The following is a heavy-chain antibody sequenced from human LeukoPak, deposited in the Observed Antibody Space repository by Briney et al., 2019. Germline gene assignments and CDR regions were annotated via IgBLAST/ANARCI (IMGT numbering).Heavy chain of an antibody. CDR2: INPSGGST. V-gene: IGHV1-46*01. D-gene: IGHD3-10*01. J-gene: IGHJ4*02. CDR1: GYTFTDYY. CDR3: ARGHLRGPKKNDY. Sequence: RASVKVSCKASGYTFTDYYMYWVRQAPGQGLEWMGWINPSGGSTSYAQKFQGRVTMTRDASTSTVYMELSSLRSEDTAVYYCARGHLRGPKKNDYWGQGTLVTVSS.